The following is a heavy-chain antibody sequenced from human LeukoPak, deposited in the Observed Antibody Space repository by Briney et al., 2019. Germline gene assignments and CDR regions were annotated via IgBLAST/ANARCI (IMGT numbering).Heavy chain of an antibody. CDR2: IYYSGSA. CDR1: GGFIDSSSYY. CDR3: VRREYCTTTSCYIRGMDY. D-gene: IGHD2-2*02. J-gene: IGHJ4*02. Sequence: SETLSLTCTVSGGFIDSSSYYWGWIRQPPSKGLEWIGNIYYSGSAHYNPSLRGRVTISVDTSKNQFSLKLSSVTAADTAVYFCVRREYCTTTSCYIRGMDYWGQGTLVTVSS. V-gene: IGHV4-39*01.